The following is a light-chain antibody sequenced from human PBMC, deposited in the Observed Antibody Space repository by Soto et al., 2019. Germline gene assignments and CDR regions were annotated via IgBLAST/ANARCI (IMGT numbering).Light chain of an antibody. CDR2: NAS. CDR1: QTITTW. V-gene: IGKV1-5*03. J-gene: IGKJ2*01. Sequence: DIQMTQSPSTLSASVGDRVTINCRASQTITTWLAWYQQKAGKAPKVLIYNASTVESGVPSRFSGSGSGTEFTLTISSLQPADVATYYCQQYDSYPYTFGQGTKLEIK. CDR3: QQYDSYPYT.